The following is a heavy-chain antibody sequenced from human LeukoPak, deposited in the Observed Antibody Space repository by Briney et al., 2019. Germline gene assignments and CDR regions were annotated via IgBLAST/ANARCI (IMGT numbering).Heavy chain of an antibody. CDR2: INSDGSTT. J-gene: IGHJ3*02. CDR1: GFTFSSYW. D-gene: IGHD4-17*01. Sequence: PGGSLRLSCAASGFTFSSYWMHWVRQAPGKGPVWVSRINSDGSTTNYADSVKGRFTISRDNAKNTLYLQMNSLTVADTAVYYCTRNQVYGVYNSVGAFDIWGQGTMVTVSS. V-gene: IGHV3-74*01. CDR3: TRNQVYGVYNSVGAFDI.